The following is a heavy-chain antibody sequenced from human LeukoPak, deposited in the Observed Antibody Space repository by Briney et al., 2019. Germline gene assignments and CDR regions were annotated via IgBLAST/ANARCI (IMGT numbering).Heavy chain of an antibody. J-gene: IGHJ5*02. Sequence: SETLSLTCAVYGGSFSGYYWSWIRQPPGKGLEWIGEINHSGSTNYNPSLKSRVTISVDTSKNQFSLKLSSVTAADTAVHYCARGRPPNPWGQGTLVTVSS. V-gene: IGHV4-34*01. CDR2: INHSGST. CDR3: ARGRPPNP. CDR1: GGSFSGYY.